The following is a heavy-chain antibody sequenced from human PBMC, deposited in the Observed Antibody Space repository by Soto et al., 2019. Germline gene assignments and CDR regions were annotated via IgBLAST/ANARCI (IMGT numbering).Heavy chain of an antibody. CDR3: ARASGRSKLLPFYFDP. CDR1: GYAFTTSA. V-gene: IGHV1-3*01. D-gene: IGHD1-26*01. Sequence: QVHLVQSGAEVQKPGASVRISCQASGYAFTTSAIHWVRQAPGQSLEWMGWINPATGDTKYSQNVRGRVTFALDTSETTAYMELRSLASHDTAVYYCARASGRSKLLPFYFDPWGQGTQVTVSS. J-gene: IGHJ5*02. CDR2: INPATGDT.